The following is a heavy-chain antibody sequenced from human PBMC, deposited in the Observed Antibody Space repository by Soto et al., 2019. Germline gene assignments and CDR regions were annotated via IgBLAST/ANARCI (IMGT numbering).Heavy chain of an antibody. V-gene: IGHV1-18*01. Sequence: ASVKVSCKASGYTFTSYGISWVRQAPGQGPEWMGWISTYNGNTNFAQKVQDRITMTTDTSTSTAYMELRSLTFDDTAVYYCARIKGYCGGATCTDAFGIWGQGTKVTVSS. CDR1: GYTFTSYG. D-gene: IGHD2-15*01. CDR2: ISTYNGNT. CDR3: ARIKGYCGGATCTDAFGI. J-gene: IGHJ3*02.